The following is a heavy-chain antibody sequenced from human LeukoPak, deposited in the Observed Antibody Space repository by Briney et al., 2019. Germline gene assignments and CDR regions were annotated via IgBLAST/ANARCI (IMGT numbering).Heavy chain of an antibody. CDR2: INHSGST. CDR1: GGSFSGYY. J-gene: IGHJ5*02. V-gene: IGHV4-34*01. CDR3: ASKPNCSSTSCYFNWFDP. Sequence: PSETLSLTCAVYGGSFSGYYWSWIRQPPGKGLEWIGEINHSGSTNYNPSLKSRVTISVDTSKNQFSLKLSSVTAADTAVYYCASKPNCSSTSCYFNWFDPWGQGTLVTVS. D-gene: IGHD2-2*01.